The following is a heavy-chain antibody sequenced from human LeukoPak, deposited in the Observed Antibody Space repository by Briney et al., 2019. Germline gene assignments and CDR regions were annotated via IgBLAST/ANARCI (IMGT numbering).Heavy chain of an antibody. CDR2: ISSSSSYI. D-gene: IGHD6-13*01. CDR3: AKDRQYSSSPKFDY. Sequence: PGGSLRLSCVASGFAFSSYTINWVRQAPGKGLEWVSSISSSSSYIYYADSVKGRFTISRDNAKNSLYLQMNSLRAEDTAVYYCAKDRQYSSSPKFDYWGQGTLVTVSS. V-gene: IGHV3-21*04. J-gene: IGHJ4*02. CDR1: GFAFSSYT.